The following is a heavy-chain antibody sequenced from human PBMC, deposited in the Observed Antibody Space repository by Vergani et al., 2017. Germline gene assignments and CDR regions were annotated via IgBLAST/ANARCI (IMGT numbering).Heavy chain of an antibody. CDR1: GYSISSGYY. Sequence: QVQLQESGPGLVKPSETLSLTCAVSGYSISSGYYWGWIRQPPGKGLEWIGSIYLSGSTNYSPSLESRVTISIHPAKNQVSLPLNSVTAADTAVYYCARSFHGAGRPFDSWGQGTLVTVSS. CDR3: ARSFHGAGRPFDS. V-gene: IGHV4-38-2*01. D-gene: IGHD3-10*01. J-gene: IGHJ4*02. CDR2: IYLSGST.